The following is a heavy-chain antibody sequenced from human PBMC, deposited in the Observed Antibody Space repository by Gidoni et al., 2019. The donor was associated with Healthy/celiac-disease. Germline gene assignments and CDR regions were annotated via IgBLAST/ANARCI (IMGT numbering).Heavy chain of an antibody. J-gene: IGHJ5*02. CDR3: ARVASSSWYFSSGLPSNWFDP. D-gene: IGHD6-13*01. CDR1: GGSISSGGYY. Sequence: QVQLQESGPGLVKPSQTLSLTCTVSGGSISSGGYYWSWIRQHPGKGLEWIGYIYYSGSTYYNPSLKSRVTISVDTSKNQFSLKLSSVTAADTAVYYCARVASSSWYFSSGLPSNWFDPWGQGTLVTVSS. V-gene: IGHV4-31*03. CDR2: IYYSGST.